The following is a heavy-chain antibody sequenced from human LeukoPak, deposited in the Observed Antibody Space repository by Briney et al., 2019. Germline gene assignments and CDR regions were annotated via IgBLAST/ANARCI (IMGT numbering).Heavy chain of an antibody. J-gene: IGHJ4*02. Sequence: AGSPRLSCAASGFTFSSYEMNWVRQAPGKGLEWVSYISSSGSTIYYADSVKGRFTISRDNAKNSLYLQMNSLIAEDTAVYYCARATGWELEGPLDYWGQGILVTVSS. D-gene: IGHD1-26*01. CDR3: ARATGWELEGPLDY. V-gene: IGHV3-48*03. CDR1: GFTFSSYE. CDR2: ISSSGSTI.